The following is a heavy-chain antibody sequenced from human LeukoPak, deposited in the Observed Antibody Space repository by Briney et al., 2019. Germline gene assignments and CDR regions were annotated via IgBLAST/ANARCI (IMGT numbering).Heavy chain of an antibody. CDR2: LSGSGVGT. CDR1: GFTFSNYA. V-gene: IGHV3-23*01. CDR3: AKVASLCTSTSCVRGGFDY. Sequence: GGSLRLSCAGSGFTFSNYAMSWVRQAPGKGLEWVSGLSGSGVGTDYADSVKGRFTISRDNSKNTLYLQMNSLRAEDTAKYYCAKVASLCTSTSCVRGGFDYWGQGTLVTVSS. J-gene: IGHJ4*02. D-gene: IGHD2-2*01.